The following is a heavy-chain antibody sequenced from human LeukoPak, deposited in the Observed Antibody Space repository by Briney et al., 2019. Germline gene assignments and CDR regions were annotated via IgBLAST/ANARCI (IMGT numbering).Heavy chain of an antibody. CDR1: GGSISSYY. CDR3: ARVTDPRYNWFDP. V-gene: IGHV4-59*12. D-gene: IGHD2-21*02. CDR2: IYYSGST. Sequence: PSETLSLTCTVSGGSISSYYWSWIRQPPGKGLEWIGYIYYSGSTNYNPSLKSRVTMSVDTSKNQFSLKLSSVTAADTAVYYCARVTDPRYNWFDPWGQGTLVTVSS. J-gene: IGHJ5*02.